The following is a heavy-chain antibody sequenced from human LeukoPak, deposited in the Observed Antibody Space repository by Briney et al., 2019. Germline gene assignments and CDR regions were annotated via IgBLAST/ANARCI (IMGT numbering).Heavy chain of an antibody. D-gene: IGHD2-2*01. CDR1: GDSISSYY. V-gene: IGHV4-59*01. CDR3: ARNGRYCSSTSCYYFDY. Sequence: SETLSLTCTVSGDSISSYYWSWIRQPPGKGLEWIGYIYYSGSTNYNPSLKSRVTISVDTSKNQFSLKLSSVTAADTAVYYCARNGRYCSSTSCYYFDYWGQGTLVTVSS. CDR2: IYYSGST. J-gene: IGHJ4*02.